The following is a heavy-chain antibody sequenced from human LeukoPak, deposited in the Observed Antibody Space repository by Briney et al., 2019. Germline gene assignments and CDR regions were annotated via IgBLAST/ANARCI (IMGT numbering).Heavy chain of an antibody. V-gene: IGHV3-30*02. CDR3: AKIEGKYQLANIPDS. D-gene: IGHD2-2*01. Sequence: SGGSLRLSSVASGFTFSYFGMHWVRQAPGKGLEWVAFIRYDGSNEYYAESVKGRFTISRDNSKNTLYLQMNSLRVEDTAAYYCAKIEGKYQLANIPDSWGQGTLVTVSS. CDR1: GFTFSYFG. CDR2: IRYDGSNE. J-gene: IGHJ4*02.